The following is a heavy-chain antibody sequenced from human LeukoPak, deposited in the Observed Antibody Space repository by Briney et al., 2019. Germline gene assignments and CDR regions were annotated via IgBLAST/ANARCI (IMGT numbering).Heavy chain of an antibody. J-gene: IGHJ4*02. Sequence: PSETLALTCTISGGSISGYYWGWMRQRPGRGLQWIGFISETGSTDYNPPLERRITMSVDNSRNQVSLRVRYATAADTAIYYCARHRRKYTRECHFDSWGQGILVSVSS. D-gene: IGHD6-6*01. CDR3: ARHRRKYTRECHFDS. V-gene: IGHV4-59*08. CDR2: ISETGST. CDR1: GGSISGYY.